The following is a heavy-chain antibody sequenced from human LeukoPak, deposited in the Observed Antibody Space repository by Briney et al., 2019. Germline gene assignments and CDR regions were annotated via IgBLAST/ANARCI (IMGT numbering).Heavy chain of an antibody. Sequence: GGSLRLSCEASGFTFSVYAMTWVRQAPGKGLECVSVIDSVGSTYYADSVKGRFTISRDNSKNTLYLQMNSLRAEDTAVYYCARDDGLTGIDYWGQGTLVTVSS. D-gene: IGHD7-27*01. J-gene: IGHJ4*02. CDR1: GFTFSVYA. CDR2: IDSVGST. CDR3: ARDDGLTGIDY. V-gene: IGHV3-53*01.